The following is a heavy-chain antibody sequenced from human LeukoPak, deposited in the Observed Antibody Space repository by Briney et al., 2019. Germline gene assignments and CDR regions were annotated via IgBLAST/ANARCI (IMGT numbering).Heavy chain of an antibody. CDR1: GGSISSYY. CDR3: ARVALQPHDAFGI. D-gene: IGHD5-18*01. CDR2: IYYSGST. Sequence: SETPSLTCTVSGGSISSYYWSWTRQPPGKGLEWIGYIYYSGSTNFNPSLKSRVTISVDTSKNQFSLKLSAVTAADTAVYYCARVALQPHDAFGIWGQGTMVTVSS. V-gene: IGHV4-59*01. J-gene: IGHJ3*02.